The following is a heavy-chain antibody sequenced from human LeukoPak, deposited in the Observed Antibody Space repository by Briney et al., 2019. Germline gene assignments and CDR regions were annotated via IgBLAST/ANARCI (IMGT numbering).Heavy chain of an antibody. J-gene: IGHJ4*02. V-gene: IGHV3-48*01. Sequence: PGGSLRLSCAASGFTFSSYTMNWVRQAPGKGLEGVSYISTTSSTIYYADSVKGRFTISRDNAKSSLYLQMNSLRAEDTAVYYCARQVREWELSFDYWGQGTLVTVSS. CDR2: ISTTSSTI. D-gene: IGHD1-26*01. CDR3: ARQVREWELSFDY. CDR1: GFTFSSYT.